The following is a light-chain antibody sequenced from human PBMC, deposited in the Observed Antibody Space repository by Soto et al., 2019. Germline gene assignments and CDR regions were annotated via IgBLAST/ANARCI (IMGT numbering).Light chain of an antibody. CDR2: EAT. J-gene: IGLJ2*01. CDR3: CSYAGSSDVV. Sequence: QSALTQPASVSGSPGQSITISCTGTSSDVASSNLVSWYQQHPGKAPKLIIYEATKRPSGVSDRFSGSKSDNTASLTISGLQAEDEADYYCCSYAGSSDVVFGGGTKLTVL. CDR1: SSDVASSNL. V-gene: IGLV2-23*01.